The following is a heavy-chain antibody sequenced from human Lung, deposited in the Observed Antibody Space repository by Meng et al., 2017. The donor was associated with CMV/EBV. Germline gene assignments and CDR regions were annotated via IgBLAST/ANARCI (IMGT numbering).Heavy chain of an antibody. CDR2: IYYTGST. V-gene: IGHV4-59*01. CDR1: GASISTSY. D-gene: IGHD3-22*01. Sequence: SXTLSLTCTVSGASISTSYWSWIRQPPGKGPEWIGYIYYTGSTNYNPSLKSRVTISLDTSKNQFSLKLSSVTAADTAVYYCARGYYDSSGSSNTFDIWGQGTXVTVSS. CDR3: ARGYYDSSGSSNTFDI. J-gene: IGHJ3*02.